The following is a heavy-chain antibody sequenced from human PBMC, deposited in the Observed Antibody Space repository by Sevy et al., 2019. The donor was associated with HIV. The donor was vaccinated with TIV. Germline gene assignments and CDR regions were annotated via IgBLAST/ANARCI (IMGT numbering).Heavy chain of an antibody. V-gene: IGHV3-23*01. D-gene: IGHD1-26*01. J-gene: IGHJ4*02. CDR1: GFTFSSFA. CDR3: ARPTPRIAPSSAAFFDY. CDR2: INGRGGSA. Sequence: GGSLRLSCAASGFTFSSFAMSWVRHIPGKGLEWVSTINGRGGSAYYADSVKGRFTLSRDNSNNTVFLQMNRLRDEDTAVYYCARPTPRIAPSSAAFFDYWGQGTPVTVSS.